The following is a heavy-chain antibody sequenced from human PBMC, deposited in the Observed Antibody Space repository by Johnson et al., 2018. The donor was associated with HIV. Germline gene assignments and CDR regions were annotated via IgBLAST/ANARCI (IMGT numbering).Heavy chain of an antibody. CDR1: GFTFSNVW. Sequence: MQLVESGGGLVKPGGSLRLSCAASGFTFSNVWMSWVGQAPGKGLEWVGRIKRKIEAEATDYAAPVKGRFTISRDDSKNTLFLQMSSLKTDDTAVYYCTTAIVIDAFDIWGQGTMVTVSS. D-gene: IGHD3-16*02. CDR3: TTAIVIDAFDI. V-gene: IGHV3-15*01. CDR2: IKRKIEAEAT. J-gene: IGHJ3*02.